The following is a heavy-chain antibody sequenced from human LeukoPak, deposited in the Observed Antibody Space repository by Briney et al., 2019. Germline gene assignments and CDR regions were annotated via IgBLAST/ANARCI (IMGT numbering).Heavy chain of an antibody. J-gene: IGHJ3*02. CDR1: GGSIYSGSYS. D-gene: IGHD3-22*01. Sequence: SETLSLTCTVSGGSIYSGSYSWTWIRQPAGKGLEWIGRMHISGSTDYTPSLKSRVTISVDTSKNQFSLKLSSVTAADTAVYYCARADRSGYFGNVVAFDIWGQGTMVTVSS. CDR3: ARADRSGYFGNVVAFDI. V-gene: IGHV4-61*02. CDR2: MHISGST.